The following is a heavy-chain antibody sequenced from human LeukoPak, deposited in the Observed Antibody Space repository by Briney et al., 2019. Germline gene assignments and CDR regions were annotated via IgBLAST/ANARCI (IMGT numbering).Heavy chain of an antibody. V-gene: IGHV1-18*01. D-gene: IGHD3-22*01. CDR1: GYIFTSYG. Sequence: GASVKVSCKASGYIFTSYGISWVRQAPGQGLEWMGWISAYNGNTNYAQKLQGRVTMTTDTSTSTAYMELRSLRSDDTAVYYCARDTEYYYDSSGYPPFDYWGQGTLVTVSS. CDR2: ISAYNGNT. J-gene: IGHJ4*02. CDR3: ARDTEYYYDSSGYPPFDY.